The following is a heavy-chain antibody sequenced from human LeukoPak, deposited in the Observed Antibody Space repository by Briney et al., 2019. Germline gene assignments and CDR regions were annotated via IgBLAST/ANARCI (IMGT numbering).Heavy chain of an antibody. CDR1: GFTFSSYA. CDR3: AKDRAAAMVNFGFDY. J-gene: IGHJ4*02. CDR2: ISGSGGST. V-gene: IGHV3-23*01. D-gene: IGHD5-18*01. Sequence: GGSLRLSCAASGFTFSSYAMSWVRQAPGKGLEWVSAISGSGGSTYYADSVKGRFTISRDNSKNTLYLQMNSLRAEDTAVYYCAKDRAAAMVNFGFDYWGQGTLVTVSS.